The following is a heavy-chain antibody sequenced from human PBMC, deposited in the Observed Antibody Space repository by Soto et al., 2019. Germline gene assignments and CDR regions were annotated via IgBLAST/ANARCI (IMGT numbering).Heavy chain of an antibody. V-gene: IGHV3-33*01. Sequence: QVQLVESGGGVVQPGRSLRLSCAASGFTFSSYGMHWVRQAPGKGLEWVAVIWYDGSNKYYADSVKGLFTISRDNSKNTLYLQMNSLRAEDTAVYYCARDPVTTVTTDYYGMDVWGQGTTVTVSS. CDR1: GFTFSSYG. J-gene: IGHJ6*02. CDR2: IWYDGSNK. D-gene: IGHD4-17*01. CDR3: ARDPVTTVTTDYYGMDV.